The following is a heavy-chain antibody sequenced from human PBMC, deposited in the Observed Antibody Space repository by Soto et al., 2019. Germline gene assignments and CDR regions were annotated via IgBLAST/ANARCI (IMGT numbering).Heavy chain of an antibody. V-gene: IGHV3-9*01. CDR2: ISWNSGSI. CDR3: AKDINCSGGSCKAFDY. CDR1: GFTFDDYA. J-gene: IGHJ4*02. Sequence: GGSLRLSCAASGFTFDDYAMHWVRQAPGKGLEWVSGISWNSGSIGYADSVKGRFTISRDNAKNSLYLQMNSLRAEDTDLYYCAKDINCSGGSCKAFDYWGQGT. D-gene: IGHD2-15*01.